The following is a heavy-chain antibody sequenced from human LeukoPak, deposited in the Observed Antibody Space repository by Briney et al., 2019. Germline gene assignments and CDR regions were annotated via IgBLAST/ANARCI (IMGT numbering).Heavy chain of an antibody. CDR3: AGYSGYDCWFDP. V-gene: IGHV4-4*09. J-gene: IGHJ5*02. CDR2: IYTSGST. Sequence: SETLSLTCTVSGGSISSYYWSWIRQPPGKGLEWIGYIYTSGSTNYNPSLKSRVTISVDTSKNQFSLKLSSVTAADTAVYYCAGYSGYDCWFDPWGQGTLVTVSS. D-gene: IGHD5-12*01. CDR1: GGSISSYY.